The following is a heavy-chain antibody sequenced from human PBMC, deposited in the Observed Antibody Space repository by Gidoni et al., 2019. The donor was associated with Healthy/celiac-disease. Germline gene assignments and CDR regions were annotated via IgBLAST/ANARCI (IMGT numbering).Heavy chain of an antibody. CDR1: GFPFSRYC. CDR3: ARWLPQGAALGDV. CDR2: ISSSSSTI. D-gene: IGHD1-26*01. J-gene: IGHJ6*02. Sequence: EVQMVEYGGGWVQPGGSLSVSSAASGFPFSRYCMNWVRQAAGKGREWVSYISSSSSTIYYADSVKGRFTISRDNAKNSLYLQMNSLRAEDTAVYYCARWLPQGAALGDVWGQGTTVTVSS. V-gene: IGHV3-48*01.